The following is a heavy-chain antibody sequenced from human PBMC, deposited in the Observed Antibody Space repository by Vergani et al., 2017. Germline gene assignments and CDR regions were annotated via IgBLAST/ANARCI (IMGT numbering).Heavy chain of an antibody. CDR1: SHTFQTYG. V-gene: IGHV1-18*01. J-gene: IGHJ4*02. CDR3: ARGYSSSWYGDY. Sequence: QVQLVQSGAELKKPGASVSVSCKGSSHTFQTYGISWVRQAPGKGLEWMAWIRPYTGHTIYAQKFQGRVTITADESTSTAYMELSSLRSEDTAVYYCARGYSSSWYGDYWGQGTLVTVSS. CDR2: IRPYTGHT. D-gene: IGHD6-13*01.